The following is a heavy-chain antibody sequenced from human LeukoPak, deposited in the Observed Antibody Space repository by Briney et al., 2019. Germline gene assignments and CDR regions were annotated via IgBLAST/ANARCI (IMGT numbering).Heavy chain of an antibody. J-gene: IGHJ4*02. CDR1: GFTFSSYD. Sequence: QSGGSLRLSCAASGFTFSSYDMHWVRQAPGKGLEWVAVISYDGSNKYYADSVKGRFTISRDNSKNTLYLQMNSLRAEDTAVYYCARDWGKGDYWGQGTLVTVSS. V-gene: IGHV3-30*03. D-gene: IGHD3-16*01. CDR3: ARDWGKGDY. CDR2: ISYDGSNK.